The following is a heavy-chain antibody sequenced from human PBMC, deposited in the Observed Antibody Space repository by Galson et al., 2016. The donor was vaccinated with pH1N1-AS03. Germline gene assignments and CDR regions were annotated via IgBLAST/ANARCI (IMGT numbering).Heavy chain of an antibody. CDR3: ARRRSYCDFWSGYSDY. V-gene: IGHV3-64*01. J-gene: IGHJ4*02. Sequence: SLRLSCATSGFTFSDYAMHWVRQAPGKGLEYVSAISSDASGTYYANSVKGRFTISRDNSKNTVYLQMGSLRAEDMAVYYCARRRSYCDFWSGYSDYWGQGTLVTVSS. D-gene: IGHD3-3*01. CDR1: GFTFSDYA. CDR2: ISSDASGT.